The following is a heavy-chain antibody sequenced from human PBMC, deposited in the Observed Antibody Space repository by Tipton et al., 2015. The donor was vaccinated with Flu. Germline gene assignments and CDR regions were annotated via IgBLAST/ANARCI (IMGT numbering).Heavy chain of an antibody. CDR3: AREPEWLRSSLIDF. CDR2: INYSGTT. V-gene: IGHV4-34*09. Sequence: LRLSCAASGFSFSDYWMHWVRQAPGKGLEWVANINYSGTTNYNPSLKSRVIMSVDMSKNQFSLNLTSVTAADTAVYYCAREPEWLRSSLIDFWGQGTRVTVSA. D-gene: IGHD5-12*01. J-gene: IGHJ4*02. CDR1: GFSFSDY.